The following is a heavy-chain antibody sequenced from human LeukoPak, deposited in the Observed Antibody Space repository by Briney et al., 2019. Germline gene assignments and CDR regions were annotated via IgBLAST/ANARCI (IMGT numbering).Heavy chain of an antibody. D-gene: IGHD1-1*01. V-gene: IGHV3-11*01. Sequence: GGSLRLSCAASGFTFSDYCMSWIRQAPGKGLEWISYISSSGSTIYYADSVKGRFTISRDNAKNSLYLQMNSLRAEDTAVYYCARVNNFNPFDYWGQGTLVTVSS. CDR1: GFTFSDYC. J-gene: IGHJ4*02. CDR3: ARVNNFNPFDY. CDR2: ISSSGSTI.